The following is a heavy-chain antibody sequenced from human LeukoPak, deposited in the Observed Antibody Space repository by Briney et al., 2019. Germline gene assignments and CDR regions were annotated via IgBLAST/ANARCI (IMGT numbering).Heavy chain of an antibody. J-gene: IGHJ4*02. CDR1: GFTFSSYW. Sequence: GGSLRLSCAASGFTFSSYWMHWVRQAPGKGLVWVSRINSDGSSTTYADSVKGRFTISRDNAKNTLYLQMNSLRAEDTAVYYCARVGEKAFHLWPEIDYWGQGTLVTVSS. D-gene: IGHD5-24*01. CDR2: INSDGSST. CDR3: ARVGEKAFHLWPEIDY. V-gene: IGHV3-74*01.